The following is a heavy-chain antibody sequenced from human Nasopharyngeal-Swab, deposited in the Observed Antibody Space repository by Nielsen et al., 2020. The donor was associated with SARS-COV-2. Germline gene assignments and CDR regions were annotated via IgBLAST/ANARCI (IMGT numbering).Heavy chain of an antibody. CDR3: ARTYYYGSSGYYYVWFDP. Sequence: GESLKISCAASGFTFSDYYMSWIRQAPGKGLERVSYISSSGSTIYYADSVKGRFTISRDNAKNSLYLQMNSLRAEDTAVYYCARTYYYGSSGYYYVWFDPWGQGTLVTVSS. CDR2: ISSSGSTI. V-gene: IGHV3-11*01. J-gene: IGHJ5*02. D-gene: IGHD3-22*01. CDR1: GFTFSDYY.